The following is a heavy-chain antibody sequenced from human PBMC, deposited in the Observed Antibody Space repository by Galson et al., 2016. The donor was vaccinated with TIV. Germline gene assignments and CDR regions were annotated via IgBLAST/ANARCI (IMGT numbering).Heavy chain of an antibody. CDR1: GYSINSHYF. J-gene: IGHJ4*02. Sequence: ETLSLTCSVSGYSINSHYFWAWLRQPPGKGLEWIGSFFHPGAVYYNPSLERRVTMSGDTSKNHFSLRLTSVTAADTAIYYCTRHIGGDFGDYVGQGILVTVSS. CDR2: FFHPGAV. D-gene: IGHD2-21*02. CDR3: TRHIGGDFGDY. V-gene: IGHV4-38-2*02.